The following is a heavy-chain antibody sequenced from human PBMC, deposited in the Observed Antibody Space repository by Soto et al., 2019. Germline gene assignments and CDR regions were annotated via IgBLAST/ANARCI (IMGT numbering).Heavy chain of an antibody. Sequence: SETLSLTCTVSGGSISSFYWSWIRQPPGQGLEWIGYMYYSGNTNYNPSLKSRVTISADTSKNQFSLKLSSVTAADTAVYYCARNLGYCSSTSCYPRFDPWGQGTLVTVSS. D-gene: IGHD2-2*01. CDR3: ARNLGYCSSTSCYPRFDP. CDR1: GGSISSFY. CDR2: MYYSGNT. J-gene: IGHJ5*02. V-gene: IGHV4-59*08.